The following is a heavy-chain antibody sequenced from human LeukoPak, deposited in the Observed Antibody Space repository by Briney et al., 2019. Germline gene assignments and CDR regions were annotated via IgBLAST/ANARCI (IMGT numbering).Heavy chain of an antibody. V-gene: IGHV1-18*01. J-gene: IGHJ5*02. CDR3: ARDRAAAGTEDWFDP. Sequence: ASVKVSCKASGYTFTSYGISWVRQAPGQGLEWMGWISAYNGNTNYAQKLQGRVTMTTDTSTSTAYMELRSLRSDDTAVYYCARDRAAAGTEDWFDPWGQGTLVNVSS. CDR2: ISAYNGNT. D-gene: IGHD6-13*01. CDR1: GYTFTSYG.